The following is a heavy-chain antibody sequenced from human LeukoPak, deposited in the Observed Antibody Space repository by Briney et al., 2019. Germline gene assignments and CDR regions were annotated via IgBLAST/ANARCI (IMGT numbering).Heavy chain of an antibody. CDR1: RFTFSNYA. J-gene: IGHJ4*02. D-gene: IGHD6-13*01. Sequence: GGSLRLSCAASRFTFSNYAMSWVRQAPGEGLEWVSAISGSGGSTSYADSVKGRFTISRDNSKNTLYLQMNSLRAEDTALYYCAKYMGYTSSWIEYWGQGTLVTVSS. CDR2: ISGSGGST. V-gene: IGHV3-23*01. CDR3: AKYMGYTSSWIEY.